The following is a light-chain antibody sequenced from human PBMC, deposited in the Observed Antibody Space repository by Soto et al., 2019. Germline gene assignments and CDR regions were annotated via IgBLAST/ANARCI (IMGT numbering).Light chain of an antibody. J-gene: IGLJ3*02. CDR2: DVT. CDR3: CSYAGRYSWV. V-gene: IGLV2-11*01. CDR1: SRDIGDYNY. Sequence: QSALTQPRSVSGSPGQSVTMSCTGSSRDIGDYNYVSWYQQHPGKAPKLIIFDVTKRPSGVPDRLSGSKSGDTASLTISGLQAEDEADYYCCSYAGRYSWVFGGGTKLTVL.